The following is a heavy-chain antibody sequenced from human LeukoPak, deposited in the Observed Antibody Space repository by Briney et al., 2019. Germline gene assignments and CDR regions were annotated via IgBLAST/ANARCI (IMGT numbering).Heavy chain of an antibody. Sequence: GESLKISCKGSGYPFTVYWLGWVRQIPGKGLEWMGIIYPGDSDTRYSPSFQGQVTISADKSMDTAYLQWSSLKASDTAMYYCARRIAVADAFDYWGQGTLVTVSS. CDR1: GYPFTVYW. CDR2: IYPGDSDT. D-gene: IGHD6-19*01. CDR3: ARRIAVADAFDY. V-gene: IGHV5-51*01. J-gene: IGHJ4*02.